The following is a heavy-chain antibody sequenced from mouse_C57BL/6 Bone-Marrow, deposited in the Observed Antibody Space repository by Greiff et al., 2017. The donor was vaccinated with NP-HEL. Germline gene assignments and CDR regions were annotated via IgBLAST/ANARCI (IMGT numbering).Heavy chain of an antibody. CDR2: INPNNGGT. CDR1: GYTFTDYN. V-gene: IGHV1-22*01. Sequence: EVQLQQSGPELVKPGASVKMSCKASGYTFTDYNMHWVKQSHGKSLEWIGYINPNNGGTSYNQKFKGKATLTVNKSSSTAYMELRSLTSEDSAVYYCARGGNGSSFYFDYWGQGTTLTVSS. CDR3: ARGGNGSSFYFDY. J-gene: IGHJ2*01. D-gene: IGHD1-1*01.